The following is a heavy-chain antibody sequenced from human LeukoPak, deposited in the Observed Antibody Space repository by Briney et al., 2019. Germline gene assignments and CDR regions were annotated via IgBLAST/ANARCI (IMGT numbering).Heavy chain of an antibody. CDR2: IYYSGST. D-gene: IGHD3-22*01. Sequence: SETLSLTCTVSGGSISSGGYYWSWIRQHPGKGLEWIGYIYYSGSTYYNPSLKSRVTISVDTSKNQFSLKLSSVTAADTAVYYCARGGGYCYDSSGPMPVDYWGQGTLVTVSS. V-gene: IGHV4-31*03. CDR3: ARGGGYCYDSSGPMPVDY. J-gene: IGHJ4*02. CDR1: GGSISSGGYY.